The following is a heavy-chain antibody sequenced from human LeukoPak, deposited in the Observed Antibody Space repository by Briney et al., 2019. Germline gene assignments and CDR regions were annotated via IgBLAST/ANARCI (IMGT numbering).Heavy chain of an antibody. V-gene: IGHV4-59*08. Sequence: SETLSLTCTVSGGSISSYYWSWIRQPPGKGLEWIGYIYYSGSTNYNPSLKSRVTISVDTSKNQFSLTLSSVTAPDTAVYYCARSRGYRYAFDIWGQGTMVTVSS. D-gene: IGHD3-10*01. CDR3: ARSRGYRYAFDI. CDR2: IYYSGST. J-gene: IGHJ3*02. CDR1: GGSISSYY.